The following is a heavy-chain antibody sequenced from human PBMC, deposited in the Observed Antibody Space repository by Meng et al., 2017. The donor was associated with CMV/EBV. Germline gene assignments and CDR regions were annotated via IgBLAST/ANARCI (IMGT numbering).Heavy chain of an antibody. CDR2: IDPADSYT. J-gene: IGHJ4*02. CDR3: ARLRSSGWFLDY. Sequence: CKGSGDNFPNYWISWVRKMPGKGLEWMGRIDPADSYTNYNPPFQGHVTISADKSITTAYLQWSSLKASDTAMYYCARLRSSGWFLDYWGQGTLVTVSS. V-gene: IGHV5-10-1*01. CDR1: GDNFPNYW. D-gene: IGHD6-19*01.